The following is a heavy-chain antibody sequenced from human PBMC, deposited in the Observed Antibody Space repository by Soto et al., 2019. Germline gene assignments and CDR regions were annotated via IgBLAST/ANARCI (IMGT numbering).Heavy chain of an antibody. J-gene: IGHJ1*01. D-gene: IGHD4-17*01. Sequence: QVQLQESGPGLVKPSETLSLTCTVSGGSISSYYWSWIRQPPGKGLEWIGYIYYSGSTNYNPSLKSRVTXSXDMXKNQFSLKLSSVTAADTAVYYCARGYGDYAEYFQHWGQGTLVTVSS. V-gene: IGHV4-59*01. CDR1: GGSISSYY. CDR3: ARGYGDYAEYFQH. CDR2: IYYSGST.